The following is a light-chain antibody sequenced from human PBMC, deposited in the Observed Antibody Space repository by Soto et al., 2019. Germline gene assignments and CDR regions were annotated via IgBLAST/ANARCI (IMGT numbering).Light chain of an antibody. V-gene: IGLV2-11*01. CDR3: CSYAGSYTLV. Sequence: QSALTQPRSVSGSPGQSVTISSPGTSSDVGGYNYVSWYKQHPGKAPKLMIYDVSKRPSGVPDRFSGSKSGNTASLTISGLQAEDEADYYCCSYAGSYTLVFGGGTKVTVL. CDR2: DVS. J-gene: IGLJ3*02. CDR1: SSDVGGYNY.